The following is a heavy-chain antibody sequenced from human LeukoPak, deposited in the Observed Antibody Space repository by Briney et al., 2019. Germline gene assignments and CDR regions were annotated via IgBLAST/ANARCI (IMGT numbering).Heavy chain of an antibody. Sequence: PSETLSLTCTASGGSISSSSYYWGWIRQPPGKGLEWIGYIYYSGSTNYNPSLKSRVTISVDTSKNQFSLKLSSVTAADTAVYYCARRHELPRQLLWSREYYFDYWGQGTLVTVSS. CDR1: GGSISSSSYY. CDR3: ARRHELPRQLLWSREYYFDY. CDR2: IYYSGST. D-gene: IGHD3-10*01. J-gene: IGHJ4*02. V-gene: IGHV4-61*05.